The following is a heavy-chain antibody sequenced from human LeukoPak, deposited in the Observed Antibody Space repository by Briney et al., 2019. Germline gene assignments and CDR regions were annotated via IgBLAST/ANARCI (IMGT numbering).Heavy chain of an antibody. V-gene: IGHV4-59*01. CDR2: IYYSGST. Sequence: PSETLSLTCAVYGGSFSGYYWSWIRQPPGKGLEWIGYIYYSGSTNYNPSLKSRVTISVDTSKNQFSLKLSSVTAADTAVYYCARDPGGYDSNFDYWGQGTLVTVSS. J-gene: IGHJ4*02. CDR3: ARDPGGYDSNFDY. CDR1: GGSFSGYY. D-gene: IGHD5-12*01.